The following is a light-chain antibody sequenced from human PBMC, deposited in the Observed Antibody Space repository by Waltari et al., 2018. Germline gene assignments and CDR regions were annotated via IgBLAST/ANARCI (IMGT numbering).Light chain of an antibody. CDR3: QQYYSYPYT. V-gene: IGKV1-5*02. CDR2: QAS. CDR1: QSISGW. Sequence: DIQMTQSPSTLSASVGDRVTIICRASQSISGWLAWYQQKPGQAPNLLIYQASTLQGGVPSRFSGSGSGTEFTLIISSLQPDDFATYYCQQYYSYPYTFGQGTKLEFK. J-gene: IGKJ2*01.